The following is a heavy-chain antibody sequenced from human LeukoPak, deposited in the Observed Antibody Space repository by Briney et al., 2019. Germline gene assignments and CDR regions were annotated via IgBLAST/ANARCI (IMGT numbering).Heavy chain of an antibody. J-gene: IGHJ4*02. V-gene: IGHV1-69*01. CDR2: IIPIFGTA. CDR1: GGTFISYA. CDR3: ARVVTPMVRGATLPPYYFDY. Sequence: GSSVTVSCKASGGTFISYAISWVRQAPGQGLEWMGGIIPIFGTANYAQKFQGRVTITADESTSTAYMELSSLRSEDTAVYYCARVVTPMVRGATLPPYYFDYWGQGTLVTVSS. D-gene: IGHD3-10*01.